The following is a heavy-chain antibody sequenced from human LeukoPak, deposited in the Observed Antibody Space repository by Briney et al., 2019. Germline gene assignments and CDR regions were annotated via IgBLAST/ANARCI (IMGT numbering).Heavy chain of an antibody. CDR2: IWNDGSNK. Sequence: PGGSLRLSCAASGFTFSNHGMRWVRQAPGKGLEWVAVIWNDGSNKYYADSVKGRFSISRDNSKNTLYLQMNSLRAEDTAVYYCARGVTYYSYFYYLDVWGKGTTVTVSS. V-gene: IGHV3-33*01. CDR1: GFTFSNHG. D-gene: IGHD2-21*02. J-gene: IGHJ6*03. CDR3: ARGVTYYSYFYYLDV.